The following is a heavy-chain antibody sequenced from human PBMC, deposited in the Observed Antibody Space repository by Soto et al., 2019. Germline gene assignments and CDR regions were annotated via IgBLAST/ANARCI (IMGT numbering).Heavy chain of an antibody. V-gene: IGHV4-34*01. CDR1: GGSFSGYY. D-gene: IGHD3-3*01. J-gene: IGHJ6*03. Sequence: PSETLSLTCAVYGGSFSGYYWSWIRQPPGKGLEWIGEINHSGSTNYNPSLKSRVTISVDTSKNQFSLKLSSVTAADTAVYYCARAISDFWSGYYEVMPQNHMDVWGKGTTVTVSS. CDR3: ARAISDFWSGYYEVMPQNHMDV. CDR2: INHSGST.